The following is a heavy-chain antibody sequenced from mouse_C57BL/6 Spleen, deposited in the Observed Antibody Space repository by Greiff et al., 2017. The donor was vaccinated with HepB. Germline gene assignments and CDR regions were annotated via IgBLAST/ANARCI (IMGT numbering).Heavy chain of an antibody. D-gene: IGHD2-1*01. J-gene: IGHJ4*01. CDR2: ISDGGSYT. CDR3: ARGNHPDY. CDR1: GFTFSSYA. Sequence: EVQLVESGGGLVKPGGSLKLSCAASGFTFSSYAMSWVRQTPEKRLEWVATISDGGSYTYYPDNVKGRFTISRDNAKNNLYLQMSHLKSEDTAMYYCARGNHPDYWGQGTSVTVSS. V-gene: IGHV5-4*01.